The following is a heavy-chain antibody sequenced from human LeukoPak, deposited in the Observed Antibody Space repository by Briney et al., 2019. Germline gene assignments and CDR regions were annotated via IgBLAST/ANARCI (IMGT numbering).Heavy chain of an antibody. CDR3: ATQGAATGGYYYMDV. Sequence: ASVKVSCKASGYTFTSYYMHWVRQAPGQGLEWMGIINPSGGSTSYAQKFQGRVTITADESTSAAYMELRSLRAEDTAVYYCATQGAATGGYYYMDVWGKGTTVTASS. J-gene: IGHJ6*03. V-gene: IGHV1-46*01. CDR1: GYTFTSYY. D-gene: IGHD6-13*01. CDR2: INPSGGST.